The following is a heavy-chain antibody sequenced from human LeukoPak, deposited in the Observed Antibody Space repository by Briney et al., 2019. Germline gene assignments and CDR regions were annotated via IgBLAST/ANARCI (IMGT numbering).Heavy chain of an antibody. CDR2: IRYDGSNK. CDR3: AKTCSSPRNYYDSRAVKGYYYYYMDV. CDR1: GFTFSSDG. V-gene: IGHV3-30*02. J-gene: IGHJ6*03. D-gene: IGHD3-22*01. Sequence: GGSLRLSCAASGFTFSSDGMHWVRQAPGTGLEGVAFIRYDGSNKYYADSVKGLFTISRENSKNTLYLQMNSLRAEDTAVYYCAKTCSSPRNYYDSRAVKGYYYYYMDVWGKGTTVTVSS.